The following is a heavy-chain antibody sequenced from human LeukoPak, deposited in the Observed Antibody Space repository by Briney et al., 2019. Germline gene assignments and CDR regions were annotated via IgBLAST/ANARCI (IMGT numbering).Heavy chain of an antibody. CDR3: ARDYYGHYYVDV. Sequence: SETLSLTCTVSGGSISSSSYYWGWIRQPPGKGLEWIGSIYYSGSTYYNPSLKSRVTISVDTSKNQFSLKLNSVTAADTAVYYCARDYYGHYYVDVWGKGTTVTISS. D-gene: IGHD3-10*01. J-gene: IGHJ6*03. CDR2: IYYSGST. V-gene: IGHV4-39*07. CDR1: GGSISSSSYY.